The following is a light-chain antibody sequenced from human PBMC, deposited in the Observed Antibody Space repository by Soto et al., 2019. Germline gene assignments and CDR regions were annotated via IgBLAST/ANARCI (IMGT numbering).Light chain of an antibody. V-gene: IGKV3-15*01. CDR3: QRYNNWPLS. CDR2: DVS. Sequence: DIVMTQSPGTLSVSPGERATLSCRAGQGVTTNFAWYQQKSGQSPRLLIYDVSIRATGVPARFSGTGSETDFTLTISGVQSEDTAVYVCQRYNNWPLSFGQGTRLEIK. CDR1: QGVTTN. J-gene: IGKJ5*01.